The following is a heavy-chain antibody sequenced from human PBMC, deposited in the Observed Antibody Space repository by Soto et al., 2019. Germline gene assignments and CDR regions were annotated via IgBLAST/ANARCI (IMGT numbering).Heavy chain of an antibody. Sequence: GGSLRLSCAASGFTLSSYGMHWVRQAAGKGLEWVAVISYDGSNKYYADSVKGRFTISRDNSKNTLYLQMNSLRAEDTAVYYCAKDSTIVVVVAAILDYWGQGT. D-gene: IGHD2-15*01. J-gene: IGHJ4*02. CDR2: ISYDGSNK. V-gene: IGHV3-30*18. CDR1: GFTLSSYG. CDR3: AKDSTIVVVVAAILDY.